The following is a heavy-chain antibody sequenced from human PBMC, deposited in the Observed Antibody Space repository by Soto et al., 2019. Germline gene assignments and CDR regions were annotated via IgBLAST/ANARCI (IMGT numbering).Heavy chain of an antibody. CDR3: TTDVWPYFQSDY. J-gene: IGHJ4*02. CDR2: IKSKTEGGAT. Sequence: VQLVESGGGFVKPGGSPRLSCAASGLTFSNAWMNWVRQAPGKGLEWVGHIKSKTEGGATDYAAPVKGRFIISRDDSKNMLYLQMNNLKIDDIGVYYCTTDVWPYFQSDYWGQGTLVTVSP. D-gene: IGHD2-21*01. V-gene: IGHV3-15*07. CDR1: GLTFSNAW.